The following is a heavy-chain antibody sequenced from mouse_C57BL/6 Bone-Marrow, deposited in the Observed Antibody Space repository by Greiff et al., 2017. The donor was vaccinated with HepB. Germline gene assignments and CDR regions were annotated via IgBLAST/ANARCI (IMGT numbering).Heavy chain of an antibody. CDR2: IYPGSGST. V-gene: IGHV1-55*01. J-gene: IGHJ2*01. D-gene: IGHD1-1*01. CDR3: ARGGTTVVAHFDY. Sequence: QVQLQQPGAELVKPGASVKMSCKASGYTFTSYWITWVKQRPGQGLEWIGDIYPGSGSTNYNEKFKSKATLTVDTSSSTAYMQLSSLTSEDSAVYYCARGGTTVVAHFDYWGQGTTLTVSS. CDR1: GYTFTSYW.